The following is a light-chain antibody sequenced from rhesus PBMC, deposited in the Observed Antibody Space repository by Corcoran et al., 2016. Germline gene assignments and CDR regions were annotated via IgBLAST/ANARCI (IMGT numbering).Light chain of an antibody. Sequence: QSVMTQPPSESEAARQSDTISCSGSSSHIGSNSVSGSQQLPETAPKLLIYYNDRRASGVSDRFSGSKSGTSASLAISGLQTEDEAEYYCAAWDNSLSGYIFGAGTRLTVL. CDR3: AAWDNSLSGYI. CDR2: YND. CDR1: SSHIGSNS. V-gene: IGLV1-60*01. J-gene: IGLJ1*01.